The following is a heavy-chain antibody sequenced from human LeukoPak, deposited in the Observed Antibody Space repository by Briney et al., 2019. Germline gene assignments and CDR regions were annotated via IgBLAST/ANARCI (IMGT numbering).Heavy chain of an antibody. CDR2: IRYDGSNK. D-gene: IGHD5-24*01. CDR1: GFTFSSYG. CDR3: ARAGRDGYNYGAFDI. J-gene: IGHJ3*02. Sequence: GGSLRLSCAASGFTFSSYGMHWVRQAPGKGLEWVAFIRYDGSNKYYADSVKGRFTISRDNSKNTLYLQMNSLRAEDTAVYYCARAGRDGYNYGAFDIWGQGAMVTVSS. V-gene: IGHV3-30*02.